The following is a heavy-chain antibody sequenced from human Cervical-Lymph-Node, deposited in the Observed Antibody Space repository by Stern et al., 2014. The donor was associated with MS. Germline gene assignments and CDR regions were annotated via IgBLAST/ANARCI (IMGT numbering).Heavy chain of an antibody. Sequence: VQLVESGAEVTKPGSSVKVSCKASGGTFSSYAISWVRPAPGHGLEWMGGIIPIFGTANYAQKFQGRVPITADKSTSTAYRELSSLRSEDTAVYYCARIQETHAFDIWGQGTMVTVSS. D-gene: IGHD5-24*01. CDR2: IIPIFGTA. CDR3: ARIQETHAFDI. J-gene: IGHJ3*02. V-gene: IGHV1-69*06. CDR1: GGTFSSYA.